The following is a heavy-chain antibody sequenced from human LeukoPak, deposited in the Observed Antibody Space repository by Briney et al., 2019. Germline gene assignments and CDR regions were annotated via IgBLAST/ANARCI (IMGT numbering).Heavy chain of an antibody. Sequence: GASVKVSCKASGYTFTGYYMHWVRQAPGQGLEWMGWINPNSGGTNYAQKFQGRVTMTRDTSISTAYMELSRLRSDDTAVYYCARLTAVAVGVHYYYGMDVWGQGTTVTVSS. J-gene: IGHJ6*02. CDR3: ARLTAVAVGVHYYYGMDV. CDR1: GYTFTGYY. CDR2: INPNSGGT. D-gene: IGHD6-19*01. V-gene: IGHV1-2*02.